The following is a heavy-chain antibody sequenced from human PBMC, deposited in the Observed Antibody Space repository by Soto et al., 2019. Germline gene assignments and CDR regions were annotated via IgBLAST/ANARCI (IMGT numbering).Heavy chain of an antibody. CDR1: GFTFSSSA. CDR3: AADSDCSSTSCYSRWRAFDL. D-gene: IGHD2-2*01. Sequence: QMQLVQSGPEVKKPGTSVKVSCKAFGFTFSSSAVQWVRQARGQRLEWIGWIVVGSGATNYAQKFKERVTITRDTSTSTVYMELSSLKSDDTSVYYCAADSDCSSTSCYSRWRAFDLWGQGTQVTVSS. J-gene: IGHJ4*02. CDR2: IVVGSGAT. V-gene: IGHV1-58*01.